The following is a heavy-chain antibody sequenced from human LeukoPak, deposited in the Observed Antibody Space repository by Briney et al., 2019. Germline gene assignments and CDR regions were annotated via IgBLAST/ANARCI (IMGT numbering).Heavy chain of an antibody. V-gene: IGHV3-21*01. CDR3: ATSIVVVPAAAFDI. CDR1: GFTFSSYS. CDR2: ISSSSSYI. J-gene: IGHJ3*02. Sequence: GGSLRLPCAASGFTFSSYSMNWVRQAPGKGLEWVSSISSSSSYIYYADSVKGRFTISRDNAKNSLYLQMNSLRAEDTAVYYCATSIVVVPAAAFDIWGQGTMVTVSA. D-gene: IGHD2-2*01.